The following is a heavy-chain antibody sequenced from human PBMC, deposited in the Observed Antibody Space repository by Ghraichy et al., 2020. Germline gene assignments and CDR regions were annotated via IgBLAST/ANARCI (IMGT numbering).Heavy chain of an antibody. V-gene: IGHV4-59*11. Sequence: SETLSLTCTVSGASFTSHDWSWIRQPPGERLEWIGYVSKTGSTNYNPSLGSRVTMALDKYKSQISLRLTSVTTADTAVYYCSRENAGTAWGQGVLVTVSS. CDR1: GASFTSHD. D-gene: IGHD3-10*01. J-gene: IGHJ5*02. CDR3: SRENAGTA. CDR2: VSKTGST.